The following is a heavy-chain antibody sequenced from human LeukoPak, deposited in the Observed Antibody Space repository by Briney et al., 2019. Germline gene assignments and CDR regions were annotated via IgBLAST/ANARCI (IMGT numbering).Heavy chain of an antibody. CDR3: ARQDCSGGSCYSGIISYFDY. Sequence: SVKVSCKASGGTFSSYAINWVRQAPGQGLEWMGGIIPIFGTANYAQKFQGRVTITADESTSTAYMELSSLRSEDTAVYYCARQDCSGGSCYSGIISYFDYWGQGTLVTVSS. CDR2: IIPIFGTA. V-gene: IGHV1-69*13. CDR1: GGTFSSYA. D-gene: IGHD2-15*01. J-gene: IGHJ4*02.